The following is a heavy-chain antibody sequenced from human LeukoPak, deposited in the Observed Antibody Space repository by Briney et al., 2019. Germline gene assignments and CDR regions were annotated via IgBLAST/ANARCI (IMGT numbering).Heavy chain of an antibody. V-gene: IGHV4-4*07. Sequence: SETLSLTCIVSGGSISGYYWNWIRQPAGKGLEWIGHIYTSGSTKYNPSLKSRVTMSVDTPKNQFSLKLSSVTAADTAVYYCARIDIAGSCRMDVWGQGTTVTVSS. D-gene: IGHD3-10*01. CDR3: ARIDIAGSCRMDV. CDR1: GGSISGYY. J-gene: IGHJ6*02. CDR2: IYTSGST.